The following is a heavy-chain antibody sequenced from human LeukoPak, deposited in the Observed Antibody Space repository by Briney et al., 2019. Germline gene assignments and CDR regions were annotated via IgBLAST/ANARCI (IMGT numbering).Heavy chain of an antibody. V-gene: IGHV1-18*01. J-gene: IGHJ4*02. CDR3: ARDGRYSSSWYYFDY. CDR1: GYTFTSYG. CDR2: ISAYNGNT. Sequence: GASVKVSCKASGYTFTSYGITWVRQAPGQGLEWMGWISAYNGNTNYAQKLQGRVTMTTDTSTSTAYMELRSLRSDDTAVYYCARDGRYSSSWYYFDYWGQGTLVTVSS. D-gene: IGHD6-13*01.